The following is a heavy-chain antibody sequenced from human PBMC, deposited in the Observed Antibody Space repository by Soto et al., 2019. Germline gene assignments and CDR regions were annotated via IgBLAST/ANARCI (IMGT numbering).Heavy chain of an antibody. Sequence: GGSLRLSCAASGFTFSSYWMSWVRQAPGKGLEWVANIKQDGSEKYYVDSVKGRFTISRDNAKNSLYLQMNSLRAEDTAVYYCARGRVMVRGVMSYYYYYMDVWGKGTTVTVSS. CDR1: GFTFSSYW. D-gene: IGHD3-10*01. V-gene: IGHV3-7*04. J-gene: IGHJ6*03. CDR2: IKQDGSEK. CDR3: ARGRVMVRGVMSYYYYYMDV.